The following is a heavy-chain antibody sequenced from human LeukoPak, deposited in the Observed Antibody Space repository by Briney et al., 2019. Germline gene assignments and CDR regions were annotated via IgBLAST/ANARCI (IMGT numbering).Heavy chain of an antibody. D-gene: IGHD3-3*01. CDR1: GGSFSGYY. J-gene: IGHJ4*02. CDR3: ARDNWSGSYYNY. V-gene: IGHV4-34*01. Sequence: SETLSLTCAVYGGSFSGYYWSWIRQPPGKGLEWIGEINHSGSTNYNPSLKSRVTISVDTSKNQFSLKLSSVTAADTAVYYCARDNWSGSYYNYWGQGTLVTVSS. CDR2: INHSGST.